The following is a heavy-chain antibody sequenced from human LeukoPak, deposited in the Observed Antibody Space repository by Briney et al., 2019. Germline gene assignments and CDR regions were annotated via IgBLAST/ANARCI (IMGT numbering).Heavy chain of an antibody. CDR3: ARAMMVVANLWGVYDY. CDR2: LSGSGGTT. J-gene: IGHJ4*02. CDR1: GFTFSDYT. V-gene: IGHV3-23*01. D-gene: IGHD3-22*01. Sequence: GGSLRLSCAASGFTFSDYTITWVRQAPGKGLEWVSGLSGSGGTTYYADSVKGRFTISRDNSKNTLYLQMDSLRAEDTAVYFCARAMMVVANLWGVYDYWGQGTLVTVSS.